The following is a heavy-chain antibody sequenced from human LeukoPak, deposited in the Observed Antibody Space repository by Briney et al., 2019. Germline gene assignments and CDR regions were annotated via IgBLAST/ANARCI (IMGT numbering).Heavy chain of an antibody. CDR3: ARDTSSGTYSGSNWDPEYWFDP. J-gene: IGHJ5*02. CDR2: INPSGGST. CDR1: GYTFTSYY. V-gene: IGHV1-46*01. Sequence: ASVTVSCKASGYTFTSYYMHWVRQAPGQGLEWMGIINPSGGSTSYAQKFQGRVTMTRDTSTSTVYMELSSLRSEDTAVYYCARDTSSGTYSGSNWDPEYWFDPWGQGTLVTVSS. D-gene: IGHD1-26*01.